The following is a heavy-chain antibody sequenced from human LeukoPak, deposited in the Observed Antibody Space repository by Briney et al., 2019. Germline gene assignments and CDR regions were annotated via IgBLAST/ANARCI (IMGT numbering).Heavy chain of an antibody. CDR2: MNPNSGNT. J-gene: IGHJ3*02. Sequence: ASVKVSCKASGYTFTSYDINWVRQATGQGLEWMGWMNPNSGNTGYAQKFQGRVTITRNTSISTAYMELSSLRSEDTAVYYCARVKWQIVGAYDAFDIWGQGTMVTVSS. CDR1: GYTFTSYD. CDR3: ARVKWQIVGAYDAFDI. V-gene: IGHV1-8*03. D-gene: IGHD1-26*01.